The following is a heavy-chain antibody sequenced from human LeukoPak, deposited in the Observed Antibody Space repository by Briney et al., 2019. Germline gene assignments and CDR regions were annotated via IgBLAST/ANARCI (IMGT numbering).Heavy chain of an antibody. D-gene: IGHD1-26*01. CDR1: GFTFSRYA. V-gene: IGHV3-23*01. CDR2: IGGSGGAI. CDR3: ARGGYRYSGSYDY. Sequence: PGGSLRLSCGASGFTFSRYAMSWVRQAPGKGLQWVSEIGGSGGAIYYADSVKGRFTIARDNSKNTLFLEMNSLRAEDTAVYYCARGGYRYSGSYDYWGQGTLVTVSS. J-gene: IGHJ4*02.